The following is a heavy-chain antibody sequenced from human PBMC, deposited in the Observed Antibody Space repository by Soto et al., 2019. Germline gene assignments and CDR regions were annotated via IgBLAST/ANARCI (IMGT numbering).Heavy chain of an antibody. J-gene: IGHJ4*02. D-gene: IGHD6-19*01. V-gene: IGHV3-53*01. CDR3: ARDGPGIAVAGKGGNYFDY. Sequence: GGSLRLSCASSGFTVSSNYMSLVRQAPGKGLEWVSVIYSGGSTYYADSVKGRFTISRDNSKNTLYLQMNSLRAEDTAVYYCARDGPGIAVAGKGGNYFDYWGQGTLVTVSS. CDR2: IYSGGST. CDR1: GFTVSSNY.